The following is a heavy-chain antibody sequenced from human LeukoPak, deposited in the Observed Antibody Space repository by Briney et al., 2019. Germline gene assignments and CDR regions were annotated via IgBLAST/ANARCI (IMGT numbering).Heavy chain of an antibody. CDR3: AREVRSYDILTGFPGS. D-gene: IGHD3-9*01. Sequence: ASVTVSCKPSGYTFTSYGISWVRQAPGQGREWMGWISAYNGNTNYAQKLQGRVTMTTDTSTSTAYMELRSLRSDDTAVYYRAREVRSYDILTGFPGSWGQGTLVTVSS. J-gene: IGHJ4*02. CDR2: ISAYNGNT. CDR1: GYTFTSYG. V-gene: IGHV1-18*01.